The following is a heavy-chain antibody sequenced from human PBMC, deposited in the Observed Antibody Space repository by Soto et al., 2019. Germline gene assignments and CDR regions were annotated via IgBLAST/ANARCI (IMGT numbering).Heavy chain of an antibody. CDR3: ARLGEGNWFDP. CDR1: GGSISSSIYY. Sequence: PSETLSLTCTVSGGSISSSIYYWGWIRQPPGKGLEWIGSIYYSGSTYYNPSLKSRVTISVDTSKNQFSLKLSSVTAADTAVYYCARLGEGNWFDPWGQGTLVTVSS. J-gene: IGHJ5*02. CDR2: IYYSGST. V-gene: IGHV4-39*01.